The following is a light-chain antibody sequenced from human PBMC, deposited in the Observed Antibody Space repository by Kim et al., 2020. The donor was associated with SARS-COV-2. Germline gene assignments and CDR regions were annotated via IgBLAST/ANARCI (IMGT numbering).Light chain of an antibody. CDR1: QSVSGN. V-gene: IGKV3-15*01. CDR2: RAS. Sequence: EMVMTQSPATLSVSPGESATLSCRASQSVSGNLACYQQQPGHAPRLLIHRASTRGTGVPARFSGSSWGTDVTLTTSSLQQDEVAVDYCQEYNDWPRSTFGQGTKLEI. CDR3: QEYNDWPRST. J-gene: IGKJ2*02.